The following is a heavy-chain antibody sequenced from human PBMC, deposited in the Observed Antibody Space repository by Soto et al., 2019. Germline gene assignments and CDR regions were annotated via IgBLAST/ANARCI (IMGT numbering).Heavy chain of an antibody. Sequence: PGGSLRLSCEASGFTLTTYTMNWARQASGKGLEWVSSITSSSDHIYYADSVKGRFTISRDNARNSLYLQMNSLRAEDTAVYYCVRERGLSSFYGMDVWGQGTTVTVSS. CDR1: GFTLTTYT. J-gene: IGHJ6*02. D-gene: IGHD3-10*01. V-gene: IGHV3-21*01. CDR3: VRERGLSSFYGMDV. CDR2: ITSSSDHI.